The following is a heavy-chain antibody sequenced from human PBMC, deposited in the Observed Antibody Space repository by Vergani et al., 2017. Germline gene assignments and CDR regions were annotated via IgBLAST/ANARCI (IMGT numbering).Heavy chain of an antibody. CDR1: GFTFNHYA. CDR2: ISGIGGST. V-gene: IGHV3-23*01. D-gene: IGHD5-12*01. J-gene: IGHJ6*01. Sequence: EVQLLESGGDLVQPGGSLRLSCAASGFTFNHYAMNWVRQAPGKGLEWVSGISGIGGSTYYAGSVKGRFTISRDSSKNTLYLQMNSLSAGDTAVYYCAKGDLRNSGYYYLHYDHAGYVWGHGGTVTVSS. CDR3: AKGDLRNSGYYYLHYDHAGYV.